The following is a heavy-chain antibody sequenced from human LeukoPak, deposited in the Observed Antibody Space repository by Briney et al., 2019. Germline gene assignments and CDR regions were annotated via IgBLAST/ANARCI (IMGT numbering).Heavy chain of an antibody. Sequence: PSETLSLTCTVSGGSISSHYWSWIRQPPGKGLEWIGYIYYSGSTSYNPSLKSRVTISVDTSKNQFSLKLSSVTTADTAVYYCARYYYSNYEYYFDYWGQGTLVTVSS. D-gene: IGHD4-11*01. V-gene: IGHV4-59*11. CDR1: GGSISSHY. CDR2: IYYSGST. J-gene: IGHJ4*02. CDR3: ARYYYSNYEYYFDY.